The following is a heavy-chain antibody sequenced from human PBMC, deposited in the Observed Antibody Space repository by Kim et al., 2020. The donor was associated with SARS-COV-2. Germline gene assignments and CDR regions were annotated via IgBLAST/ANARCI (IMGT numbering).Heavy chain of an antibody. Sequence: GGSLRLSCAASGFTFSSYSMHWVRQAPGKGLEWVAVISYDGSNKYYADSVKGRFTISRDNSKNTLYLQMNSLRAEDTAVYYCARERSYVMDYWGQGTLVT. CDR3: ARERSYVMDY. CDR1: GFTFSSYS. D-gene: IGHD1-26*01. J-gene: IGHJ4*02. V-gene: IGHV3-33*05. CDR2: ISYDGSNK.